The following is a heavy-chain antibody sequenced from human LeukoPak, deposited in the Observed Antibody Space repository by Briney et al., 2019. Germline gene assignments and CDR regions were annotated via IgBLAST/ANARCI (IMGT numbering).Heavy chain of an antibody. J-gene: IGHJ4*02. Sequence: SETLSLTCTVSGGSISSSSYYWGWIRQPPGKGLEWIGSIYYSGSTYYNPSLKSRVTISVDTSKNQFSLKLSSVTAADTAVYYCARARYDILTGYYEHFDYWGQGTLVTVSS. D-gene: IGHD3-9*01. CDR3: ARARYDILTGYYEHFDY. V-gene: IGHV4-39*01. CDR1: GGSISSSSYY. CDR2: IYYSGST.